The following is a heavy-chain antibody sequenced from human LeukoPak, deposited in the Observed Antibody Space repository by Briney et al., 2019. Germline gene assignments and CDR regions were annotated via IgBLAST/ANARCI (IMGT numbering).Heavy chain of an antibody. Sequence: GGSLRLSCTTSGFNFGDYGSSWFRHAPGKGLEGVSLIRSKTYGGAAEYATSVKGRFTISRDDSKSIAYLQMNSLKTEDTAVYYCTRGGYDSSGYLPGNFDYWGQGTLVTVSS. V-gene: IGHV3-49*03. CDR3: TRGGYDSSGYLPGNFDY. D-gene: IGHD3-22*01. CDR2: IRSKTYGGAA. J-gene: IGHJ4*02. CDR1: GFNFGDYG.